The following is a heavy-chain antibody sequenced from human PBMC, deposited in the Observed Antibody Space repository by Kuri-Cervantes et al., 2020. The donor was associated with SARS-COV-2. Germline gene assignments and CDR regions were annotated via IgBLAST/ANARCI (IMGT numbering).Heavy chain of an antibody. J-gene: IGHJ6*03. CDR1: GFTFSSYC. CDR2: ISSSSSYI. Sequence: GGSLRLSCAASGFTFSSYCMNWVRQAPGKGLEWVSSISSSSSYIYYADSVKGRFTISRDNAKNSLYLQMNSLRAEDTAVYYCARHLSHYYYYMDVWGKGTTVTVSS. CDR3: ARHLSHYYYYMDV. D-gene: IGHD3-3*02. V-gene: IGHV3-21*01.